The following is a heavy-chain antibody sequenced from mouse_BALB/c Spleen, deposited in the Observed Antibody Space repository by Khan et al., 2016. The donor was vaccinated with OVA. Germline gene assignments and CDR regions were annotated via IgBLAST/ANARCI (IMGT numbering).Heavy chain of an antibody. V-gene: IGHV2-9*02. CDR1: GFSLTSYG. J-gene: IGHJ2*01. CDR2: IWAGGGK. D-gene: IGHD1-3*01. CDR3: AGFEDI. Sequence: QVQLKQSGPGLVAPSQSLSITCTVSGFSLTSYGVHWVRQPPGKGLEWLGVIWAGGGKNYNSAILSGMSIIKDNSKSQVSLKMNSLQTDDTAMYYCAGFEDIWGQGTTLTVSA.